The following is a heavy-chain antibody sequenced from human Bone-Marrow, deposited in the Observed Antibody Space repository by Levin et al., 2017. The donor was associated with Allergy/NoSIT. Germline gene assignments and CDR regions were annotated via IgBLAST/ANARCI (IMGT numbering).Heavy chain of an antibody. CDR1: GNRCKRYW. J-gene: IGHJ5*02. CDR3: ARQAYSSNWFRWFDP. V-gene: IGHV5-51*07. Sequence: SLMVSCKGSGNRCKRYWKGWVKKRQGKRLEWMVFLSPFSSSPLSLPSFPCQVTISADKSISTAYLQWSSLKASDTAMYYCARQAYSSNWFRWFDPWGQGTLVTVSS. D-gene: IGHD6-13*01. CDR2: LSPFSSSP.